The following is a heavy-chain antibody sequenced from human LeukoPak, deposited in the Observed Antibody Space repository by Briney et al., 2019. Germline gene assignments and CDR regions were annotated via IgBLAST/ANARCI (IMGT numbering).Heavy chain of an antibody. Sequence: GASVKVSCKASGYTFTSYGISWARQAPGQGLEWMGWISAYNGNTNYAQKLQGRVTMTTDTSTSTAYMELRSLRSDDTAVYYCARDPLRAYYDILTGTQGNYFDYWGQGTLVTVSS. D-gene: IGHD3-9*01. CDR1: GYTFTSYG. CDR3: ARDPLRAYYDILTGTQGNYFDY. J-gene: IGHJ4*02. V-gene: IGHV1-18*04. CDR2: ISAYNGNT.